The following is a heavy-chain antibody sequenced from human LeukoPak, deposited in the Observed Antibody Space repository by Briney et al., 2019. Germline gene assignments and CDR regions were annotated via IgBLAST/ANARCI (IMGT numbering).Heavy chain of an antibody. V-gene: IGHV3-30-3*01. J-gene: IGHJ4*02. CDR3: AREESGISIFGVVIF. CDR2: ISHDGSNK. Sequence: GRSLRLSCEASGFTFSRYAMHWVRQAPGKGLEWVAIISHDGSNKYYAVSVKGRFTISRDNSKNTLYLQMNSLGAEDTAVYYCAREESGISIFGVVIFWGQGTLVTVSS. CDR1: GFTFSRYA. D-gene: IGHD3-3*01.